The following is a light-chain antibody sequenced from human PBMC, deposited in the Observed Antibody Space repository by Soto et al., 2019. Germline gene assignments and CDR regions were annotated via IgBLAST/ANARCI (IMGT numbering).Light chain of an antibody. CDR3: CTYAGSGSPYV. Sequence: QSALTQPASVSGSPGQSITVSCTGTSSDVGKYSLVSWYQQHPGKAPELIIYEVNKRPSGVSDRFSGSKSGNTASLTISGLQPGDEAEDLCCTYAGSGSPYVFGTGTKLTVL. J-gene: IGLJ1*01. CDR1: SSDVGKYSL. V-gene: IGLV2-23*02. CDR2: EVN.